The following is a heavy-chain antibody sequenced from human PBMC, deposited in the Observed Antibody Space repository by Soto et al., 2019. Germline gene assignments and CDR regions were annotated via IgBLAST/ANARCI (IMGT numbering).Heavy chain of an antibody. CDR3: ARDAPYCSGGSCYSYAFDI. CDR1: GCTFTSYG. V-gene: IGHV1-18*01. D-gene: IGHD2-15*01. J-gene: IGHJ3*02. Sequence: ASVKVSCKSSGCTFTSYGISWVRQAPGQGLEWMRWISAYNGNTNYAQKLQGRVTMTTDTSTSTAYMELRSLRSDDTAVYYCARDAPYCSGGSCYSYAFDIWGQGTMVTV. CDR2: ISAYNGNT.